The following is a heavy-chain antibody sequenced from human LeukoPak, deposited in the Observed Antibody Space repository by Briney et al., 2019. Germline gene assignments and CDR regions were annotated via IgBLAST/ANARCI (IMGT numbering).Heavy chain of an antibody. Sequence: GGSLRLSCAASGFTVSSNYMSWVRQAPGKGLEWVSVIYSGGSTYYADSVKGRFTISRDNSKNTLYLQMNSLRAEDTAVYYCAAGYCSGGSCYGARNWFDPWGQGTPVTVSS. D-gene: IGHD2-15*01. CDR3: AAGYCSGGSCYGARNWFDP. V-gene: IGHV3-66*02. CDR1: GFTVSSNY. CDR2: IYSGGST. J-gene: IGHJ5*02.